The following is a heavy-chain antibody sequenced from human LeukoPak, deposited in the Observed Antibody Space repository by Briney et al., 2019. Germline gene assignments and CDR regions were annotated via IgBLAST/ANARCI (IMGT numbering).Heavy chain of an antibody. V-gene: IGHV4-4*07. CDR2: IYTSGST. J-gene: IGHJ4*02. CDR3: ARMYSSSSYFDY. D-gene: IGHD6-6*01. CDR1: GGSISSYY. Sequence: SETLSLTCSVSGGSISSYYWSWIRQPAGKGLEWIGRIYTSGSTNYNPSLKSRVTMSVDTSKNQFSLKLSSVTAADTAVYYCARMYSSSSYFDYWGQGTLVTVPS.